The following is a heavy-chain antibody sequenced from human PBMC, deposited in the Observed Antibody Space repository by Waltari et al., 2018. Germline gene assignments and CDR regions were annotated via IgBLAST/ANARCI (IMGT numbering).Heavy chain of an antibody. Sequence: QLQLQESGRGLVKPSGTLSLTCVVSGDPMSGNSWWSWVRPSPEKGMEGIGQVHRNGTTNYVPSLARRAFESLDSSMNQFSLRILSATAADTAVYYCARDLGRGLFLDSWGQGTMVTVSP. V-gene: IGHV4-4*02. J-gene: IGHJ4*02. CDR1: GDPMSGNSW. CDR2: VHRNGTT. D-gene: IGHD2-15*01. CDR3: ARDLGRGLFLDS.